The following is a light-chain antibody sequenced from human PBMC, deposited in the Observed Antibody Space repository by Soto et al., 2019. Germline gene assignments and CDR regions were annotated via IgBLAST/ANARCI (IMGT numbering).Light chain of an antibody. CDR3: QSYDSSLSGVV. Sequence: QAVVTQPPSVSGAPGQRVPISCTGSSSNIGAGYDVPWYQQLPGTAPKLLIYGNSNRPSGVPDRFSGSKSGTSASLAITGLQAEDEADYYCQSYDSSLSGVVFGGGTKVTVL. CDR2: GNS. CDR1: SSNIGAGYD. J-gene: IGLJ2*01. V-gene: IGLV1-40*01.